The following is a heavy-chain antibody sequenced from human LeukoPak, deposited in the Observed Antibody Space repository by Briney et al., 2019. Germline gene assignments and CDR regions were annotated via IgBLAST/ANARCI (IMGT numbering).Heavy chain of an antibody. CDR3: ARVITFGGVIVVYFDY. D-gene: IGHD3-16*02. CDR2: ISAYNGNT. Sequence: GASVKVSCKASGYTFTSYGITWVRQAPGQGPEWMGWISAYNGNTNYAQKVQGRVTMTTDTSTGTAYMELRSLRSDDTAVYYCARVITFGGVIVVYFDYWGQGTLVTVSS. CDR1: GYTFTSYG. V-gene: IGHV1-18*04. J-gene: IGHJ4*02.